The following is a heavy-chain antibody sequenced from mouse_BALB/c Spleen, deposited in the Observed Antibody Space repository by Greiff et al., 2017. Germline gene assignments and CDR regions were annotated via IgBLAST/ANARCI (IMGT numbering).Heavy chain of an antibody. D-gene: IGHD2-4*01. CDR2: IWAGGST. CDR3: ARGGSTMITTAYFDY. V-gene: IGHV2-9*02. CDR1: GFSLTSYG. Sequence: VQLVESGPGLVAPSQSLSITCTVSGFSLTSYGVHWVRQPPGKGLEWLGVIWAGGSTNYNSALMSRLSISKDNSKSQVFLKMNSLQTDDTAMYYCARGGSTMITTAYFDYWGQGTTLTVSS. J-gene: IGHJ2*01.